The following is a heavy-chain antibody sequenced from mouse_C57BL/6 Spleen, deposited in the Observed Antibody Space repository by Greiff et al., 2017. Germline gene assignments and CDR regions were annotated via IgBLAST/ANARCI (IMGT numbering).Heavy chain of an antibody. CDR1: GYTFTSYT. V-gene: IGHV1-4*01. Sequence: QVQLQQSGAELARPGASVKMSCKASGYTFTSYTMHWVKQRPGQGLEWIGYINPSSGYTKYNQKFKDKATLTADKSSSTAYMQLSSLTSEDSAVYYCAHGNSGAMDYWGQGTSVTVSS. D-gene: IGHD2-1*01. J-gene: IGHJ4*01. CDR2: INPSSGYT. CDR3: AHGNSGAMDY.